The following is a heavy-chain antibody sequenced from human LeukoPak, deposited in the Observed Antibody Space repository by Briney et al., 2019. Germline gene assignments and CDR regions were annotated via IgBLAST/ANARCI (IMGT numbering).Heavy chain of an antibody. D-gene: IGHD6-6*01. Sequence: SETLSLTCTVSGGSISSGGYYWSWIRQHPGKGLEWIGYIYYSGSTYYNPSLKSRVTISVDTSKNQFSLKLSYVTAADTAVYYCARASIAARPFDYWGQGTLVTVSS. CDR2: IYYSGST. CDR1: GGSISSGGYY. CDR3: ARASIAARPFDY. V-gene: IGHV4-31*03. J-gene: IGHJ4*02.